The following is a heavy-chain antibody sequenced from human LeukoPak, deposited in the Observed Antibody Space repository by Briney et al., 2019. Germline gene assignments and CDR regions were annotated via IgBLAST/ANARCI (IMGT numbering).Heavy chain of an antibody. CDR3: TRQGDWNFEF. CDR1: GFSSRTHW. J-gene: IGHJ4*02. Sequence: QSGGSLRLSCTASGFSSRTHWMSWVRQAPGKGREGVANIRPDGGERYYGDSLKGRFTISRDNDKNSLYLQMNFLRADDTAIYYCTRQGDWNFEFWGQGTLVTVSS. V-gene: IGHV3-7*03. CDR2: IRPDGGER. D-gene: IGHD3/OR15-3a*01.